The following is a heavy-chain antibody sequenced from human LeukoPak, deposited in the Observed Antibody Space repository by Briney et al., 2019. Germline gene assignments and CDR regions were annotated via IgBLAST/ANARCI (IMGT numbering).Heavy chain of an antibody. CDR2: IIPIFGTA. CDR1: GGTFSSYA. V-gene: IGHV1-69*05. J-gene: IGHJ4*02. Sequence: SVKVSCKASGGTFSSYAISWVRQAPGQGLEWIGGIIPIFGTANYAQKFQGRVTITTDESTSTAYMELSSLRSEDTAVYYCARDVAHYGSGTNGYFDYWGQGTLVTVSS. D-gene: IGHD3-10*01. CDR3: ARDVAHYGSGTNGYFDY.